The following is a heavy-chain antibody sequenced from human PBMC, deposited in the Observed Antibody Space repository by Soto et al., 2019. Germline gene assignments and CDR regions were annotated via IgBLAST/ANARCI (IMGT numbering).Heavy chain of an antibody. J-gene: IGHJ4*02. D-gene: IGHD3-9*01. CDR1: GGSIXXXX. Sequence: SETLSLTCTVSGGSIXXXXXGWVRQPPGKGLEWIGSVYYSGSTYYNPSLESRVTISVDKSKNQFSLKLMSLSAADTAVYYCGRLEGLATISYYFDYWGQGALVTVS. V-gene: IGHV4-39*01. CDR2: VYYSGST. CDR3: GRLEGLATISYYFDY.